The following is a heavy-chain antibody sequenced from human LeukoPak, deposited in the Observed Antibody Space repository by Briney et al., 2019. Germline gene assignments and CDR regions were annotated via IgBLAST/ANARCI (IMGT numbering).Heavy chain of an antibody. CDR3: ASVFWRRAFDS. Sequence: SQTLSLTCTVSGRSISSGGYYWSWIRQHPGKGLEWIGYSYYSGSTYYNPSLKSRVTISVDTSKNQFSLKLSSVTAADTAVEYWASVFWRRAFDSWGQGTMVTVSS. J-gene: IGHJ3*02. D-gene: IGHD3-9*01. CDR1: GRSISSGGYY. V-gene: IGHV4-31*03. CDR2: SYYSGST.